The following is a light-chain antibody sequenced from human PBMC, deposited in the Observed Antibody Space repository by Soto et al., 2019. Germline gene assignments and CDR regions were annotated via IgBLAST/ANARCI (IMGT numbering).Light chain of an antibody. CDR2: DAS. CDR1: QSVSSSY. V-gene: IGKV3-20*01. CDR3: QQAASFPIA. Sequence: VLTQSPGTLSLSPGERATLSCRASQSVSSSYLAWYQQKPGQSPRLLIYDASTRATGIPARFSGSGSGTEFTLTISSLQSEDFATYYCQQAASFPIAFGQGTRLDI. J-gene: IGKJ5*01.